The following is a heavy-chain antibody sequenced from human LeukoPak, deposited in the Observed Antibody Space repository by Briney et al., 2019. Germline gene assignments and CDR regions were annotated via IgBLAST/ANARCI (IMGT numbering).Heavy chain of an antibody. CDR3: ARTSYSGSYYVSHFDY. V-gene: IGHV4-59*01. CDR1: GGSISSYY. CDR2: IYYSGST. Sequence: SETLSLTCTVSGGSISSYYWSWIRQPPGKGLEWIGYIYYSGSTNYNPSLKSRVTISVDTSKNQFSLKLSSVTAADTAVYYCARTSYSGSYYVSHFDYWGQGTLVTVSS. D-gene: IGHD1-26*01. J-gene: IGHJ4*02.